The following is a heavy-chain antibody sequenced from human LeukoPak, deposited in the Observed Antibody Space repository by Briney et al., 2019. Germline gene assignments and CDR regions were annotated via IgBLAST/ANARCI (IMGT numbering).Heavy chain of an antibody. CDR2: ISPSGITT. CDR3: ARAYTGSFSGTLEY. Sequence: GGSLRLSCAASGFTFSDYYMTWIRQAPGEGLEGVSYISPSGITTYYTDSVKGRFTIPRDNAKNSLSLQINSLRVEDTAVYYCARAYTGSFSGTLEYWGRGTLVTVSS. V-gene: IGHV3-11*04. J-gene: IGHJ4*02. D-gene: IGHD1-26*01. CDR1: GFTFSDYY.